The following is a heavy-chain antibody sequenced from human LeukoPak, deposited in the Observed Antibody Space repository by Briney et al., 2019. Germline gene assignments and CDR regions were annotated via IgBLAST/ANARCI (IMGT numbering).Heavy chain of an antibody. Sequence: GGSLRLSCAASGFTFSSYSMNWVRQAPGKGLEWVSYISSSSSIIYSADSVKGRFTISRDNAKNSLYLQMNSLRAEDTAVYYCANRGGSYFPFDYWGQGTLVTVSS. CDR3: ANRGGSYFPFDY. D-gene: IGHD2/OR15-2a*01. V-gene: IGHV3-48*01. CDR1: GFTFSSYS. CDR2: ISSSSSII. J-gene: IGHJ4*02.